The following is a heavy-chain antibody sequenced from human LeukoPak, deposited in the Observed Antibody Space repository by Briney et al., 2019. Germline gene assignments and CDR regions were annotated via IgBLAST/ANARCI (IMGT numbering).Heavy chain of an antibody. CDR1: GFTFDDYA. J-gene: IGHJ4*02. V-gene: IGHV3-9*03. CDR2: ISWNSGSI. D-gene: IGHD6-19*01. Sequence: PGGSLRLSCAASGFTFDDYAMHWVRQAPGKGLEWVSGISWNSGSIGYANSVKGRFTISRDNAKNSLYLQMNSLRAEDMALYYCAKAFIPGIAVAGTATVFDYWGQGTLVTVSS. CDR3: AKAFIPGIAVAGTATVFDY.